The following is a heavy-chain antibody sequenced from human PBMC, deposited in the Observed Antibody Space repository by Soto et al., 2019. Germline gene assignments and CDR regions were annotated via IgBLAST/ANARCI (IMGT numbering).Heavy chain of an antibody. D-gene: IGHD2-2*01. CDR2: VKQDGSDR. Sequence: GGSLRLSCAASGFTFSSYWMGWVRQAPGKGLKWVANVKQDGSDRYYVDSVKGRFTISRDNTKNSLYLQMNSLRGEDTAVYFCARDRCSSTSCFFDYWGQGSLVTVSS. J-gene: IGHJ4*02. CDR1: GFTFSSYW. CDR3: ARDRCSSTSCFFDY. V-gene: IGHV3-7*03.